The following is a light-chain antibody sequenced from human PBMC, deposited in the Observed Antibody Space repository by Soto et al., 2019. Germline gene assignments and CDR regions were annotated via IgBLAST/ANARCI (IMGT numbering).Light chain of an antibody. CDR2: DVS. Sequence: QSVLTQPASVSGSPGQSITISCTGTSSDVGGYNYVSWYQQYPGKAPKLMIYDVSNRPSGVSNRFSGSKSGNTVSLTISGLQAEDEADYYCSSFTRSSTPYVFGTGSMVTVL. CDR3: SSFTRSSTPYV. V-gene: IGLV2-14*03. J-gene: IGLJ1*01. CDR1: SSDVGGYNY.